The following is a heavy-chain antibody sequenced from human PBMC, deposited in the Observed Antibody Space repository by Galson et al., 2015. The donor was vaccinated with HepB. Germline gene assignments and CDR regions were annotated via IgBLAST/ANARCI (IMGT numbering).Heavy chain of an antibody. CDR3: ARRDIVVVPAAIRSAFDI. V-gene: IGHV3-23*01. CDR2: ISGSGGST. D-gene: IGHD2-2*01. Sequence: SLRLSCAASGFTFSSYAMSWVRQAPGKGLEWVSAISGSGGSTYYADSVKGRFTISRDNSKNTLYLQMNSLRAEDTAVYYCARRDIVVVPAAIRSAFDIWGQGTMVTVSS. J-gene: IGHJ3*02. CDR1: GFTFSSYA.